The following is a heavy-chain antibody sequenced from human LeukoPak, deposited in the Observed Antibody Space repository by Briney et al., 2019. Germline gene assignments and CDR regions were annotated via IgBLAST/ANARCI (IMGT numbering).Heavy chain of an antibody. CDR1: GYTFSSDA. Sequence: GGSLRLSSAASGYTFSSDAISRGRQAPERRLEWVSGISHSRDATYYADSVRGRVTLSTDTFTNTLYLWINSARDEDTGPYNSATRNFYQTKPYYYYYFYFWGEGTLVTVPS. V-gene: IGHV3-23*01. CDR3: ATRNFYQTKPYYYYYFYF. CDR2: ISHSRDAT. J-gene: IGHJ4*02. D-gene: IGHD3-22*01.